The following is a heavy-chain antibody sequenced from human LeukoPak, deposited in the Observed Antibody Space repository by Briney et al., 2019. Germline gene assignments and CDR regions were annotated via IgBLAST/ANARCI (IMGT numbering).Heavy chain of an antibody. J-gene: IGHJ4*02. CDR3: ARVKGIAARLIIDY. V-gene: IGHV1-2*02. Sequence: ASVKVSCKASGYTFTGYYMHWVRQAPGQGLEWMGWINPNSGGTNYAQKFQGRVTMTRDTSISTAYMELSRLRSDDTAVYYCARVKGIAARLIIDYWGQGTLVTVPS. CDR1: GYTFTGYY. D-gene: IGHD6-6*01. CDR2: INPNSGGT.